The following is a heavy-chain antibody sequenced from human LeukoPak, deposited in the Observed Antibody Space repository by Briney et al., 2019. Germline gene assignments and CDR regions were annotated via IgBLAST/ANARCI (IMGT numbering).Heavy chain of an antibody. Sequence: SDTLSLTCSVSGDSISLYYWSWIRQPPGKGLEWIGYIFYSGTTDYNPSLKSRVTMSVDTSKSQFSLRLNSVTTADTAVYYCATVRGGYGFDYWGQGTLVTVSS. CDR1: GDSISLYY. CDR3: ATVRGGYGFDY. V-gene: IGHV4-59*07. J-gene: IGHJ4*02. CDR2: IFYSGTT. D-gene: IGHD5-12*01.